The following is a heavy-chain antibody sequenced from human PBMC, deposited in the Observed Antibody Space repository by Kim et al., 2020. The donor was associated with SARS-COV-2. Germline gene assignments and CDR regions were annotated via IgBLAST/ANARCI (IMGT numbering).Heavy chain of an antibody. J-gene: IGHJ6*02. V-gene: IGHV1-69*13. Sequence: SVQVSCKASGGTFSSYAISWVRQAPGQGLEWMGGIIPIFGTANYAQKFQGRVTITADESTSTAYMDLSSLRSEDTAVYYCARRYCSGGSCYLGGNYYYYYGMDVWGQGTTVTVSS. CDR1: GGTFSSYA. CDR2: IIPIFGTA. CDR3: ARRYCSGGSCYLGGNYYYYYGMDV. D-gene: IGHD2-15*01.